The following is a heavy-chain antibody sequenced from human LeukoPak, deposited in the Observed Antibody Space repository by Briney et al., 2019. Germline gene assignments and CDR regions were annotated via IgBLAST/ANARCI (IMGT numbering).Heavy chain of an antibody. CDR3: AREVVAAPYYYYMDV. CDR1: GYSISSGYY. CDR2: IYHSGST. D-gene: IGHD2-15*01. Sequence: PSETLSLTCTVSGYSISSGYYWGWIRQPPGKGLEWIGSIYHSGSTYYNPSLKSRVTISVDTSKNQFSLKLSSVTAADTAVYYCAREVVAAPYYYYMDVWGKGTTVTISS. V-gene: IGHV4-38-2*02. J-gene: IGHJ6*03.